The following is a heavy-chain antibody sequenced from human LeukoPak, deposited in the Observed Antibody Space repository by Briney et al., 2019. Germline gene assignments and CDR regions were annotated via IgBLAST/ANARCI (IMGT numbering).Heavy chain of an antibody. J-gene: IGHJ4*02. CDR3: ARAAGGSLD. Sequence: PSETLSLTCTVSGGSISSSSYYWSWIRQPPGKGLEWIGEINHSGSTNYNPSLKSRVTISVDTSKNQFSLKLSSVTAADTAVYYCARAAGGSLDWGQGTLVTVSS. CDR2: INHSGST. D-gene: IGHD1-26*01. CDR1: GGSISSSSYY. V-gene: IGHV4-39*07.